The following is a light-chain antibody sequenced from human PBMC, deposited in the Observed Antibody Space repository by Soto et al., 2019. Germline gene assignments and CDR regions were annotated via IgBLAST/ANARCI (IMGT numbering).Light chain of an antibody. CDR1: RVISTC. V-gene: IGKV1-9*01. Sequence: VTIIWHYIRVISTCLAWYQVKPGKAPKLLIYAASTLESGVPSRFSATVSGTEFSLTITSLEPEDFATYYCQQLFASPITFGQGTRLEIK. CDR2: AAS. J-gene: IGKJ5*01. CDR3: QQLFASPIT.